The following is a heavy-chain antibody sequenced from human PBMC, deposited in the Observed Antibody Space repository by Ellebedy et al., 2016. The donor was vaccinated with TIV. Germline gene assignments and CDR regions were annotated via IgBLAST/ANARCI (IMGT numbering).Heavy chain of an antibody. CDR3: ARLARGYNYLGRAEYPYNWFDP. V-gene: IGHV3-48*02. Sequence: GESLKISXAASGFTFSSYSMNWVRQAPGKGLEWVSYISSSSSTIYYADSVKGRFTISRDNAKNSLYLQMNSLRDEDTAVYYCARLARGYNYLGRAEYPYNWFDPWGQGTLVTVSS. CDR2: ISSSSSTI. D-gene: IGHD5-24*01. CDR1: GFTFSSYS. J-gene: IGHJ5*02.